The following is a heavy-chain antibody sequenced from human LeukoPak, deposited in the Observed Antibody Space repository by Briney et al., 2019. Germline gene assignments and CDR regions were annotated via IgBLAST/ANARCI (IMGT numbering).Heavy chain of an antibody. CDR1: GFTFSSYS. CDR2: ISSSSSYI. CDR3: ARYRTGDAFDI. D-gene: IGHD2-8*02. V-gene: IGHV3-21*01. Sequence: TGGSLRLSCAASGFTFSSYSMNWVRQAPGKGLEWVSSISSSSSYIYYADSVKGRFTISRDNAKNSLYLQMNSLRAEDTAVYYCARYRTGDAFDIWGQGTMVTVSS. J-gene: IGHJ3*02.